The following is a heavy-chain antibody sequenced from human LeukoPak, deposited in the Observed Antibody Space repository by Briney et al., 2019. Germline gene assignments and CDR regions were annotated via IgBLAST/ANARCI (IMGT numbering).Heavy chain of an antibody. CDR1: GFTFSSYS. CDR2: ISSSSSYI. J-gene: IGHJ4*02. CDR3: ATGPWLVPPSFYY. D-gene: IGHD6-19*01. Sequence: GGSLRLSCAASGFTFSSYSMNWVRQAPGKGLEWVSSISSSSSYIYYADSVKGRFTISRDNAKNSLYLQMNSLRAEDTAVYYCATGPWLVPPSFYYWGQGTLVTVSS. V-gene: IGHV3-21*04.